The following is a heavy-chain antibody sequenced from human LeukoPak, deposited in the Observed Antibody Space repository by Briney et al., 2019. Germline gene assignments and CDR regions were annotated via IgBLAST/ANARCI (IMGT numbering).Heavy chain of an antibody. CDR3: ARGITRLYYYYGMDV. V-gene: IGHV4-4*07. CDR1: GGSISSYY. CDR2: NYTSGST. J-gene: IGHJ6*02. Sequence: PSETLSLTCTVSGGSISSYYWSWIRQPAGKGLEWIGRNYTSGSTNYNPSLKSRVTMSVDTSKNQFSLKLSSVTAADTAVYYCARGITRLYYYYGMDVWGQGTTVTVSS. D-gene: IGHD1-1*01.